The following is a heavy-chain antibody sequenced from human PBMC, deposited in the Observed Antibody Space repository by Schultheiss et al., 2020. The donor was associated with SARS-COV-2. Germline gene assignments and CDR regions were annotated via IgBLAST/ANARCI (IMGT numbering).Heavy chain of an antibody. V-gene: IGHV3-11*01. Sequence: GGSLRLSCAASGFTFSDYYMSWIRQAPGKGLERVSYISSSGSTIYYADSVKGRFTISRDNAKNSLYLQMNSLRAEDTAVYYCARDSPSAYDFWSGYWYHDAFDIWGQGTMVTVSS. CDR1: GFTFSDYY. CDR3: ARDSPSAYDFWSGYWYHDAFDI. J-gene: IGHJ3*02. CDR2: ISSSGSTI. D-gene: IGHD3-3*01.